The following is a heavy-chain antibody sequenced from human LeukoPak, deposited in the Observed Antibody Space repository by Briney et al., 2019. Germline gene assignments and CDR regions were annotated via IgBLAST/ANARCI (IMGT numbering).Heavy chain of an antibody. CDR1: GFTFGDYA. D-gene: IGHD6-6*01. CDR2: IRSKAYGGTT. V-gene: IGHV3-49*03. Sequence: PGGSLRLSCTASGFTFGDYAMSWFRQAPGKGLEWVGFIRSKAYGGTTEYAASVKGRFTISRDDSKSIAYLQMNSLKTEDTAVYYCTSRTSSIAARQADYWGQGTLVTVSS. CDR3: TSRTSSIAARQADY. J-gene: IGHJ4*02.